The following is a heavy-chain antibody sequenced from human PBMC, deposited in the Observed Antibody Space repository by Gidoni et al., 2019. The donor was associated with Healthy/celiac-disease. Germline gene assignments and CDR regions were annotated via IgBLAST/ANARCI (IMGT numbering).Heavy chain of an antibody. J-gene: IGHJ6*02. D-gene: IGHD3-10*01. CDR3: AREVNTMVRRGRPHDYDYGMDV. V-gene: IGHV6-1*01. CDR1: RLSVPSPTAV. CDR2: TYYRSKGYN. Sequence: VQLQQCGLGLVRRSQTLQLTCPISRLSVPSPTAVCTWISQSPSRGLEWRGRTYYRSKGYNDKAVSVKIGITSNPNPSKNKFSLQLNSVTPEDTTVYYCAREVNTMVRRGRPHDYDYGMDVWGQETTVTVSS.